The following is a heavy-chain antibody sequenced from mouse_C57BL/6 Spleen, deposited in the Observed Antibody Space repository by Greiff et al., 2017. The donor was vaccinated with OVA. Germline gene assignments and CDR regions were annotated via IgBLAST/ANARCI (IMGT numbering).Heavy chain of an antibody. CDR2: IHPNSGST. Sequence: QVQLQQPGAELVKPGASVKLSCKASGYTFTSYWMHWVKQRPGQGLEWIGMIHPNSGSTNYNEKFKSKATLTVDNSSSTAYMQLSSLTSEDSAVYDSASPITTVVAEYFDVWGTGTTVTVSS. J-gene: IGHJ1*03. CDR3: ASPITTVVAEYFDV. CDR1: GYTFTSYW. V-gene: IGHV1-64*01. D-gene: IGHD1-1*01.